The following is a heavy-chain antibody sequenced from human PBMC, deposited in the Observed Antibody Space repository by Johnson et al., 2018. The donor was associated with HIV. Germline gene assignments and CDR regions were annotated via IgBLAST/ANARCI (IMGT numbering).Heavy chain of an antibody. V-gene: IGHV3-30-3*01. CDR2: ISYDGSNK. J-gene: IGHJ3*02. D-gene: IGHD2/OR15-2a*01. Sequence: QVQLVESGGGVVQPGRSLRLSCAASGFTFSSYAMHWVRQAPGKGLEWVAVISYDGSNKYYADSVKGRITISRDNSKNTLYLQMNSLRAEDTAVYYCARAFDPRAFDIWGQGTMVTVSS. CDR1: GFTFSSYA. CDR3: ARAFDPRAFDI.